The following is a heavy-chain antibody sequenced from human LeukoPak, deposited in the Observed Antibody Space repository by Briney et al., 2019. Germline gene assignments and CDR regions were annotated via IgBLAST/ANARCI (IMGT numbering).Heavy chain of an antibody. CDR2: IYYSGST. D-gene: IGHD6-19*01. CDR3: ARVGSGDRAFDI. J-gene: IGHJ3*02. Sequence: SETLSLTCTVSGGSISSSSYYWGWIRQPPGKGLEWIGSIYYSGSTYYNPSLKSRVTISVDTSKNQFSLKLSSVTAADTAVYYCARVGSGDRAFDIWGQGKMVTVSS. V-gene: IGHV4-39*07. CDR1: GGSISSSSYY.